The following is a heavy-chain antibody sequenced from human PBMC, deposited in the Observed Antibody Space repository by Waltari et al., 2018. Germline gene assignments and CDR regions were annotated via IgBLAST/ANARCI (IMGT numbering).Heavy chain of an antibody. CDR2: MYPGDSDT. CDR3: AKGGIPNWFDP. Sequence: EVQLVQSGAEVKKPGESLQISCKASGYRFSRDWIVWVRQMPGTGLEWLGMMYPGDSDTRYSPSFEGQVTISADKFINTAYLMLKSLKTSDTAMYYCAKGGIPNWFDPWGQGTLVTVSS. D-gene: IGHD6-25*01. CDR1: GYRFSRDW. V-gene: IGHV5-51*01. J-gene: IGHJ5*02.